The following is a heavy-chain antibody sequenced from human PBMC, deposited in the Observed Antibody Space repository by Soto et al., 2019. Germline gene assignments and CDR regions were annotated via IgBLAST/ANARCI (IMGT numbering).Heavy chain of an antibody. CDR1: GYTFTDYW. CDR2: IYPGDSDT. V-gene: IGHV5-51*01. J-gene: IGHJ6*02. Sequence: GESLKISCKGSGYTFTDYWIGWVRQLPGKGLEWMGIIYPGDSDTRYSPSFQGHVTITVDKSTNTAYLQWNTLRASDTAMYYCAGHIHHCRYCCHPLAVSGQRSSVTVS. CDR3: AGHIHHCRYCCHPLAV. D-gene: IGHD5-18*01.